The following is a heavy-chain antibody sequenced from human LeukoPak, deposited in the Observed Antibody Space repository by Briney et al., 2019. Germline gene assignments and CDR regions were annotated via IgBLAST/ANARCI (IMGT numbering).Heavy chain of an antibody. CDR3: ARARGYYDSSGYYYSWYFDL. J-gene: IGHJ2*01. D-gene: IGHD3-22*01. CDR2: INSDGSST. Sequence: GGSLRLSCAASGFTFSSYWMHWVRQAPGKGLVWVSRINSDGSSTSYADSVKGRFTISRDNAKNTLYPQMNSLRAEDTAVYYCARARGYYDSSGYYYSWYFDLWGRGTLVTVSS. CDR1: GFTFSSYW. V-gene: IGHV3-74*01.